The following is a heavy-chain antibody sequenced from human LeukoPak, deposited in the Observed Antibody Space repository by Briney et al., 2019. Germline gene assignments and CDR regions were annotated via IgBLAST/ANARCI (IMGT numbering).Heavy chain of an antibody. Sequence: GRSLRLSCAASGFTFSSYAMHWVRQAPGKGLEWVAVISYDGSNKYYADSVKGRFTISRDNSKNTLYLQMSSLRAGDTAIYYCAKPFRGNGDFFSFDIWGQGTMVTV. CDR3: AKPFRGNGDFFSFDI. D-gene: IGHD2-21*02. J-gene: IGHJ3*02. V-gene: IGHV3-30-3*02. CDR1: GFTFSSYA. CDR2: ISYDGSNK.